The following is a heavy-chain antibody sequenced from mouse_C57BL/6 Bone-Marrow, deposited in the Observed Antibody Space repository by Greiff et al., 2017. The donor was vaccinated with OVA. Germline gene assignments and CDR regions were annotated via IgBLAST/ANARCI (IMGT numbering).Heavy chain of an antibody. CDR2: ISSGGDYI. Sequence: EVMLVESGAGLVKPGGSLKLSCAASGFTFSSYAMSWVRQTPEKRLEWVAYISSGGDYIYYADTVKGRFTISRDNARNTLYLQMSSLKSEDTAMYYCTRDGYDGPYYFDYWGQGTTLTVSS. CDR3: TRDGYDGPYYFDY. V-gene: IGHV5-9-1*02. CDR1: GFTFSSYA. J-gene: IGHJ2*01. D-gene: IGHD2-3*01.